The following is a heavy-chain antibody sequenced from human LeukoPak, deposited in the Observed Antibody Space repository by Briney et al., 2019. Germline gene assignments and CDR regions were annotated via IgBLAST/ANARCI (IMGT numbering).Heavy chain of an antibody. J-gene: IGHJ4*02. CDR2: IYYSGGT. V-gene: IGHV4-59*01. CDR1: GGSISSYY. Sequence: SETLSLTCTVSGGSISSYYWNWIRQPPGKGLEWIGYIYYSGGTKYNPSLKSRVTMSVDTSKNQFSLKLSSVTAADTAVYYCARTPYSSGGIFDYWGQGALVTVSS. CDR3: ARTPYSSGGIFDY. D-gene: IGHD6-19*01.